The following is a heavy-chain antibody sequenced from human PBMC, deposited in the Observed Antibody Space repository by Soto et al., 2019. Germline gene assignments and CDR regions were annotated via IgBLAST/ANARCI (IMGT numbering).Heavy chain of an antibody. CDR2: IYDSGST. CDR3: AREAGVRSPFDP. V-gene: IGHV4-59*01. J-gene: IGHJ5*02. CDR1: GDSINSYS. Sequence: ETLSLTCTVSGDSINSYSWTWIRQPPGKGLEWIGYIYDSGSTNYNPSLKSRVTISVDTSKNQFSLKLTSVTAADTAMYYCAREAGVRSPFDPWGQGTLVTVSS. D-gene: IGHD4-17*01.